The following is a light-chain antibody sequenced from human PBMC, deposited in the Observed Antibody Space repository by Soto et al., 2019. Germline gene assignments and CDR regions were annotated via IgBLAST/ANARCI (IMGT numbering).Light chain of an antibody. V-gene: IGKV3-11*01. CDR2: DAS. J-gene: IGKJ2*01. CDR1: RTVFNF. Sequence: EIALTQSPATLSLSPGDRATLSCRANRTVFNFLIWYQQKPGQAPRLLIYDASNRATDLPARFSGTGSGTDFRLTISSLEPEDFALYFCQQRAIWPYTFGPGTKLEIK. CDR3: QQRAIWPYT.